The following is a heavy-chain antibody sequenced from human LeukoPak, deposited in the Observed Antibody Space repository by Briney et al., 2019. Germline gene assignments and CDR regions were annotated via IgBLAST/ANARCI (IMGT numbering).Heavy chain of an antibody. J-gene: IGHJ4*02. CDR2: IYYSGST. Sequence: SETLSLTCTVSGGSISSYYWSWIRQHPGKGLEWIGYIYYSGSTYYNPSLKSRVTISVDTSKNQFSLKLSSVTAADTAVYYCAREAGDPLNCSGGSCYGSHFDYWGQGTLVTVSS. D-gene: IGHD2-15*01. CDR3: AREAGDPLNCSGGSCYGSHFDY. CDR1: GGSISSYY. V-gene: IGHV4-59*06.